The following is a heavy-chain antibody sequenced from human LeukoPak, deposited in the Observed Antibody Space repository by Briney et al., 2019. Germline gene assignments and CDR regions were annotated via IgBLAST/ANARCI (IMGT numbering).Heavy chain of an antibody. V-gene: IGHV3-7*01. J-gene: IGHJ4*02. CDR2: IKQDGSEK. CDR1: GFTFSIYW. D-gene: IGHD3-22*01. CDR3: ARVGIAYYYDSSGYYTDF. Sequence: PGGSLRLSCAASGFTFSIYWMSWVRQAPGKGLEWVANIKQDGSEKYYVDSVKGRFTISRDNAKNSLYLQMNSLRAEDTAVYYCARVGIAYYYDSSGYYTDFWGRGTLVTVSS.